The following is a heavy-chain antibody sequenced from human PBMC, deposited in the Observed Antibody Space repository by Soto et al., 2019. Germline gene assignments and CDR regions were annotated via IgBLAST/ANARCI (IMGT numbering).Heavy chain of an antibody. CDR2: ISGYGGNT. V-gene: IGHV3-23*01. D-gene: IGHD3-16*01. J-gene: IGHJ6*02. Sequence: GGSLRLSCAASGFTFSSYAMSWVRQAPGKGLEWVSRISGYGGNTYYADSVKGRFTISRDNAKNTLYLQMNSLRADDTAVYYCASNYAYAEGYYWYGIDVWGQGTTVNVSS. CDR1: GFTFSSYA. CDR3: ASNYAYAEGYYWYGIDV.